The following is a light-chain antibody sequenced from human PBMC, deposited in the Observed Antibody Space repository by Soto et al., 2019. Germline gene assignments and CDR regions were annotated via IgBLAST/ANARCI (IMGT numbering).Light chain of an antibody. J-gene: IGKJ5*01. Sequence: EIVLTQSPATLSLSPGERATLSCRASQSVSSYLAWYQQKPGQAPRLLIYDASNRATGIPARFSGSGSGTDFTLTISSLEPEDLALYYCQQRGKCPSITCGQGTRLEIK. CDR2: DAS. V-gene: IGKV3-11*01. CDR3: QQRGKCPSIT. CDR1: QSVSSY.